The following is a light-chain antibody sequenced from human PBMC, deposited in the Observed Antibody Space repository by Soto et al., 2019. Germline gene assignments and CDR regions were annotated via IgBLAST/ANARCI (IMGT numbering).Light chain of an antibody. CDR2: DDT. Sequence: VLTQPLSVSGAPGQTARITCGGNNVASKTVHWYRQKPGQAPVLVLYDDTDRPSGTPERFSGSNSGNTATLTISRVEAGDEADYYCQVWDTSDHSWVFGGGTKLTVL. V-gene: IGLV3-21*02. J-gene: IGLJ3*02. CDR1: NVASKT. CDR3: QVWDTSDHSWV.